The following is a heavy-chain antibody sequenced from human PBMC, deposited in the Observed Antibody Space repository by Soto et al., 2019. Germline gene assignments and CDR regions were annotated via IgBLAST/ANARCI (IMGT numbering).Heavy chain of an antibody. Sequence: EVQIMESGGGLVQAGRSLRLSCTTSGFSFGDYTMSWFRQAPGKGLEWGSLIRDEAYGGTTEYAASVKGRFTISRDDSRSVAYMQMNSLETEDTAVYYCARALRYCTSTACYFAFDIWGQGTMVTVSS. CDR1: GFSFGDYT. V-gene: IGHV3-49*03. D-gene: IGHD2-2*01. J-gene: IGHJ3*02. CDR3: ARALRYCTSTACYFAFDI. CDR2: IRDEAYGGTT.